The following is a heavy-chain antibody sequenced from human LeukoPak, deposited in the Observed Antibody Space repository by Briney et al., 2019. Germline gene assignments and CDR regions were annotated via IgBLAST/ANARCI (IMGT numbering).Heavy chain of an antibody. CDR2: INPNSGGT. CDR3: ASIYDSSAWYYFDY. D-gene: IGHD3-22*01. J-gene: IGHJ4*02. Sequence: ASVKVSCKASGYTFTGYYMHWVRQAPGQGLEWMGWINPNSGGTNYAQKFQGRVTMTRDTSISTAYMELSRLRSDDTAVYYCASIYDSSAWYYFDYWGQGTLVTVSS. V-gene: IGHV1-2*02. CDR1: GYTFTGYY.